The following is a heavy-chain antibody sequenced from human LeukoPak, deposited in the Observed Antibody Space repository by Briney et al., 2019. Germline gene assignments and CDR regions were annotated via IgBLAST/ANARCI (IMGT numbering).Heavy chain of an antibody. CDR3: ARDLKETAMGESAHDY. CDR1: GFTFSSYN. V-gene: IGHV3-21*06. Sequence: GGSLRLSCSASGFTFSSYNMNWVRQAPGKGLEWVSGINSWSSYIYYADSVKGRFTISRDNGKNSLYLQMNSLRAEDTAVYYCARDLKETAMGESAHDYWGQGTLVTVSS. D-gene: IGHD5-18*01. CDR2: INSWSSYI. J-gene: IGHJ4*02.